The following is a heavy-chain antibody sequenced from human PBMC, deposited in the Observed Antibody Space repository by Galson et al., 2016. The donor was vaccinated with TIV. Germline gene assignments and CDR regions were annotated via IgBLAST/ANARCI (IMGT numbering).Heavy chain of an antibody. V-gene: IGHV3-23*01. J-gene: IGHJ6*02. CDR1: GFTFSSYA. D-gene: IGHD5-24*01. CDR2: ISENSGST. CDR3: AKQFVDV. Sequence: SLRLTCAASGFTFSSYAMNWVRQAPGKGLEWVSSISENSGSTDYADSVKGSFTISRDNSKNTLYLQMDSLRAEDTAVYYCAKQFVDVWGQGTTVTVSS.